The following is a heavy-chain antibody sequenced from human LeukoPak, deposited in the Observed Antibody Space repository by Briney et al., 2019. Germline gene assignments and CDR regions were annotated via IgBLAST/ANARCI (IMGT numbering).Heavy chain of an antibody. CDR3: ARVVQYYYDSSGYPYYYYGMDV. V-gene: IGHV4-4*07. CDR2: IYTSGST. J-gene: IGHJ6*02. Sequence: SETLSLTCTVSGGSISSYYWSWIRQPPGKGLEWIGRIYTSGSTNYNPSLKSRVTMSVDTSKNQFSLKLSSVTAADTAVYYCARVVQYYYDSSGYPYYYYGMDVWGQGTTVTVSS. D-gene: IGHD3-22*01. CDR1: GGSISSYY.